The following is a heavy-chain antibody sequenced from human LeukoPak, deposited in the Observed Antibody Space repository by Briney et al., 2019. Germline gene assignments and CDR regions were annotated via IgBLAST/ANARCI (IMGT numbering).Heavy chain of an antibody. D-gene: IGHD6-19*01. Sequence: PGGSLRLSCAASGFTFSSYSMTWVRQAPGKGLEWVSYISSSSSTIYYADSVKGRFTISRDNAKNSLYLQMNSLGAEDTAVYYCARDYSSSGWQMCLGYWGQGTLVTVSS. CDR1: GFTFSSYS. CDR2: ISSSSSTI. J-gene: IGHJ4*02. V-gene: IGHV3-48*01. CDR3: ARDYSSSGWQMCLGY.